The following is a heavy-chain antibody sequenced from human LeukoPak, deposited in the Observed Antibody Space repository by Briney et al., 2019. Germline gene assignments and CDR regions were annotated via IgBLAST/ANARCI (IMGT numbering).Heavy chain of an antibody. CDR2: ISSSSGYK. Sequence: PGGSLRHSRAPSGFIFIAYYMSWIPQTPKKGREWLSYISSSSGYKNYADSLKGRFTISRDNAKNSVYLQMNSLSAEDTAVYYCARQGLYDSSDFWTFQHWGQGTLVTVSS. D-gene: IGHD3/OR15-3a*01. J-gene: IGHJ1*01. CDR3: ARQGLYDSSDFWTFQH. CDR1: GFIFIAYY. V-gene: IGHV3-11*06.